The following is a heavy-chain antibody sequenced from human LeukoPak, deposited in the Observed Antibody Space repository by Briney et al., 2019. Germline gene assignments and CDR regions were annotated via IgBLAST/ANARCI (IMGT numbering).Heavy chain of an antibody. J-gene: IGHJ4*02. V-gene: IGHV5-51*01. CDR1: GYSFTSYW. Sequence: GESLKRSCKGSGYSFTSYWIGWLRQMPGKGLEWMGIIYPGDSDTRYSPSFQGQVTISADKSISTAYLQWSSLKASDTAMYYCARAYCGGDCYPFTTDYWGQGTLVTVSS. CDR2: IYPGDSDT. CDR3: ARAYCGGDCYPFTTDY. D-gene: IGHD2-21*02.